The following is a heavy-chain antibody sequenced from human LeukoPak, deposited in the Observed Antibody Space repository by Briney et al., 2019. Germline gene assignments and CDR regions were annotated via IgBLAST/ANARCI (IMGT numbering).Heavy chain of an antibody. J-gene: IGHJ3*02. CDR3: ARSDRGYYYDSITGSDI. CDR1: GYTFTSYG. V-gene: IGHV1-18*01. CDR2: ISAYNGNT. Sequence: ASVKVSCKASGYTFTSYGISWVRQAPGQGLEWMGWISAYNGNTNYAQKLQGRVTMTTDTSTSTAYMELSSLRSEDTAVYYCARSDRGYYYDSITGSDIWGQGTMVTVSS. D-gene: IGHD3-22*01.